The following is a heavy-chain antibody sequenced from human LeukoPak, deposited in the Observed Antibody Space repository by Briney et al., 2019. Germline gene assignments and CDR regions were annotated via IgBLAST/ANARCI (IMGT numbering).Heavy chain of an antibody. J-gene: IGHJ4*02. V-gene: IGHV3-23*01. D-gene: IGHD3-22*01. CDR2: ISGSGTST. Sequence: PGGSLRLSCAASGFTFRSYAMSWVRQAPGKGLEWVLAISGSGTSTYYADSVKGRFTISRDNSKNTLYLQMNSLRAEDTAVYCCEGTYYYDSSDDYWGQGTLVTVSS. CDR3: EGTYYYDSSDDY. CDR1: GFTFRSYA.